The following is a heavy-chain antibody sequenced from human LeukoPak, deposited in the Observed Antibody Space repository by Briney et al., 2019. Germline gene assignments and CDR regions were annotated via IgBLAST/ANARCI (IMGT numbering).Heavy chain of an antibody. CDR2: ISSSTSTI. V-gene: IGHV3-48*01. CDR1: GFTFSTYS. J-gene: IGHJ4*02. Sequence: GGSLRLSCAASGFTFSTYSMNWVRQAPGKGLEWVSYISSSTSTIYYADSVKGRFTISRDNSKNTLYLQMNSLRAEDTAVYYCAPKGVELVDYWGKGTLVTVSS. D-gene: IGHD6-6*01. CDR3: APKGVELVDY.